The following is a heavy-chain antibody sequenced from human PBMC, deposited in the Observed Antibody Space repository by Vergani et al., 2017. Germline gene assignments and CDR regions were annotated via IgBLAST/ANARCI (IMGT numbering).Heavy chain of an antibody. D-gene: IGHD2-15*01. CDR3: ARSRPYCTSGSCPAI. Sequence: QVKLQESGPGLLKPSQTLSLTCTVSGESIRSGSHYWSWIRQPAGQGPEGIGHIHTGGSTDPNPSFKSRAFISVDTSKRLFSLKLNSVTVADTAVYYCARSRPYCTSGSCPAIWGQGTLVTVSS. J-gene: IGHJ4*02. CDR1: GESIRSGSHY. V-gene: IGHV4-61*02. CDR2: IHTGGST.